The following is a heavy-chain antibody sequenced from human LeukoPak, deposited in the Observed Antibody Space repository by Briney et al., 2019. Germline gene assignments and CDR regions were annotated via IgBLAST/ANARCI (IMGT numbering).Heavy chain of an antibody. J-gene: IGHJ4*02. CDR3: ARRKYYTIEN. CDR2: IYYSGRT. Sequence: SGTLSLTCTVSGDSISSSGYYWGWIRQPPGKGLEWIASIYYSGRTYYNPSLKSRITISVDSSKNQFSLRLSSVTAADTAVYYCARRKYYTIENWGQGTLVTVSS. D-gene: IGHD3-10*01. CDR1: GDSISSSGYY. V-gene: IGHV4-39*01.